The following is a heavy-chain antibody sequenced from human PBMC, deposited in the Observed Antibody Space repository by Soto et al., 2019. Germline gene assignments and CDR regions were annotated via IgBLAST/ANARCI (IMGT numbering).Heavy chain of an antibody. V-gene: IGHV3-21*01. J-gene: IGHJ4*02. CDR2: ISSSSSYI. CDR3: ARESGRGY. CDR1: GFTFSSYS. Sequence: GGSLRLSCAASGFTFSSYSMNWVRQAPGKGLEWVSSISSSSSYINYPDSVKGRFTISRDNAKNSLYLQMNSLRAEDTAVYYCARESGRGYWGQGTLVTVSS.